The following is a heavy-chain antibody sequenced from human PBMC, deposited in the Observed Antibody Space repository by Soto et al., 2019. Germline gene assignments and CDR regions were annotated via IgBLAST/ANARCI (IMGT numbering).Heavy chain of an antibody. D-gene: IGHD3-22*01. V-gene: IGHV1-2*02. CDR3: ARGGGSGYYYE. Sequence: VASVKVSCKASGYTFTDYYMHWARQAPGQGLEWVGWINLNSGGTKSAQRFQGRVTMTRDTSISTAYMELSSLKSDDTAVYYCARGGGSGYYYEWGQGTLVTVSS. J-gene: IGHJ4*02. CDR2: INLNSGGT. CDR1: GYTFTDYY.